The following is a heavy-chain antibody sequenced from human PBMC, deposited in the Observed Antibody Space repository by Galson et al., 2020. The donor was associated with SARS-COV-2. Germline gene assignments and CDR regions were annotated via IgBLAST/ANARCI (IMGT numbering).Heavy chain of an antibody. D-gene: IGHD5-12*01. V-gene: IGHV4-61*02. CDR3: ARDGYNSGGYFDN. J-gene: IGHJ4*02. CDR1: GGSISRGSYY. CDR2: INTSGST. Sequence: SETLSLTCSVSGGSISRGSYYWSWIRQPAGKGLEWIGRINTSGSTKYNPSLKSRVTISVDTSKNQFSLQLSSGTAADAAVYYCARDGYNSGGYFDNWGQGTLVTVSS.